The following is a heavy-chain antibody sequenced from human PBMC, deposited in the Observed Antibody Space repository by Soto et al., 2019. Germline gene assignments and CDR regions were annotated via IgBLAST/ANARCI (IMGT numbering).Heavy chain of an antibody. D-gene: IGHD2-15*01. J-gene: IGHJ5*02. Sequence: QVQLLQSGAQVKKTWSSVKVSCRASGGNFNSFAISWLRQAPGQGLEWLGGIIPFFGTPNYSQKFQGRVTITADESTNPIYMDLTSLKFDDTAVYYCATDIDNFGGKWAFDPWGRGTLVTVSP. V-gene: IGHV1-69*01. CDR2: IIPFFGTP. CDR3: ATDIDNFGGKWAFDP. CDR1: GGNFNSFA.